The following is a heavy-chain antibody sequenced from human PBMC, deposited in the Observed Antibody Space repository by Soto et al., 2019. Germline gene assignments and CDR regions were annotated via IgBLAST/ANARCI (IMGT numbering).Heavy chain of an antibody. CDR2: ISSSSSNI. Sequence: GGSLRLSCAASGFTFSRYTMNWVRQAPGKGLEWVSSISSSSSNIYYADSVKGRFTISRDNAKNSLFLQMNSLRAEDTAVYYCTRDAPRRILEWLISDAPEWGQGTLVTVSS. CDR1: GFTFSRYT. J-gene: IGHJ4*02. D-gene: IGHD3-3*01. CDR3: TRDAPRRILEWLISDAPE. V-gene: IGHV3-21*01.